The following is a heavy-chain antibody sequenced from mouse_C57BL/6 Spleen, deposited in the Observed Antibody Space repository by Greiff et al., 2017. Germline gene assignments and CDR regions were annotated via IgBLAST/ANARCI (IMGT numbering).Heavy chain of an antibody. D-gene: IGHD4-1*01. CDR1: GYTFTDYE. J-gene: IGHJ3*01. Sequence: QVQLQQSGAELVRPGASVTLSCKASGYTFTDYEMHWVKQTPVHGLEWIGAIDPETGGTAYNQKFKGKAILTADKSSSTAYMELRSLTSEDSAVYYCTRGGGTGCAYWGQGTLVTVSA. CDR2: IDPETGGT. V-gene: IGHV1-15*01. CDR3: TRGGGTGCAY.